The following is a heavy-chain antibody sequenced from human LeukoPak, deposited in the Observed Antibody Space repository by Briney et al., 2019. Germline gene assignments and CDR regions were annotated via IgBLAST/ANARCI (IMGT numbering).Heavy chain of an antibody. CDR2: IDSDGSGT. CDR1: GFTSSNYW. CDR3: ARGMLSRAGYHWYYYMDV. Sequence: SGGSLRLSCAASGFTSSNYWMHWVRQVPGKGLVWVSRIDSDGSGTHYADSVKGRFTVSRDKADTTLYLQMSSLRGVDTDVYYCARGMLSRAGYHWYYYMDVWGKGATVTVFS. D-gene: IGHD3-16*01. V-gene: IGHV3-74*01. J-gene: IGHJ6*03.